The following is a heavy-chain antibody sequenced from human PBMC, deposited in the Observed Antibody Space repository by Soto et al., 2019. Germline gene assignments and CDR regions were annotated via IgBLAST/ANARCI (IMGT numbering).Heavy chain of an antibody. CDR1: GGSISSFAYY. J-gene: IGHJ5*02. V-gene: IGHV4-39*01. D-gene: IGHD3-10*01. CDR3: ARRERYYGSPGWFDP. Sequence: PSETLSLTCSVSGGSISSFAYYWGWIRQPPGKGPEWIGTVYYNENTYYNPSLKSRVTISVDTAKNQFSLNLRSVTAADTAIYFCARRERYYGSPGWFDPWGQGTLVTVSS. CDR2: VYYNENT.